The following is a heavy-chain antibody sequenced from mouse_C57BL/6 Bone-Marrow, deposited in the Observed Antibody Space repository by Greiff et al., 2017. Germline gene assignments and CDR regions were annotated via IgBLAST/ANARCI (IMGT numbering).Heavy chain of an antibody. CDR2: IDPENGDT. V-gene: IGHV14-4*01. D-gene: IGHD2-1*01. Sequence: EVQLQQSGAELVRPGASVKLSCTASGFNIKDDYMHWVKQRPEQGLEWIGWIDPENGDTEYASKFQGKATITADTSSNTAYLQLSSLASEDTSVYYYACNYYWYLDVWGTGTSVTVSS. CDR1: GFNIKDDY. CDR3: ACNYYWYLDV. J-gene: IGHJ1*03.